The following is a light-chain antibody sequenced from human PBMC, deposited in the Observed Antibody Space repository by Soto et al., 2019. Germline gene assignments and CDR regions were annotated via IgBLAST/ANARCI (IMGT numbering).Light chain of an antibody. CDR3: QQYGSSPPT. CDR2: GAS. J-gene: IGKJ3*01. V-gene: IGKV3-20*01. Sequence: EIVLTQSPGTLSLSAGERATLSCRASQSVTTTYLAWYQQKPGQAPRLLIYGASSRAAGIPDRFSGSGSGTDFTLTISRLEPEDFALYYCQQYGSSPPTFGPGTKVDIK. CDR1: QSVTTTY.